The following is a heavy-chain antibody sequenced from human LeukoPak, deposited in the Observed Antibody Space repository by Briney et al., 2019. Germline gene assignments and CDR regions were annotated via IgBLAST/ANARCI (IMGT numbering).Heavy chain of an antibody. CDR1: GGSISSYY. D-gene: IGHD3-22*01. CDR3: ARDRRAGQSGYWFDP. CDR2: IHYSGST. V-gene: IGHV4-59*01. Sequence: SETLSLTCTVSGGSISSYYWSWIRQPPGKGLEWLGYIHYSGSTYYNPSLKSRVTISVDTSKNQFSLKVTSVTAADTAVYYCARDRRAGQSGYWFDPWGQGTLVTVSS. J-gene: IGHJ5*02.